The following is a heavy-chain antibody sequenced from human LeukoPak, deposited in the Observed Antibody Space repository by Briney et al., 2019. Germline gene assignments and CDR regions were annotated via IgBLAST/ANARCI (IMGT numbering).Heavy chain of an antibody. CDR1: GFAFSSYA. CDR3: AKSRSAIAAAGTNY. CDR2: ISGSGGNT. D-gene: IGHD6-13*01. V-gene: IGHV3-23*01. J-gene: IGHJ4*02. Sequence: GGSLRLSCAASGFAFSSYAMSWVRQAPGKGLEWVSVISGSGGNTFYADSVKGRFTISRDNSKNTLYLQMNSLRAEDTAVYYCAKSRSAIAAAGTNYWGQGTLVTVSS.